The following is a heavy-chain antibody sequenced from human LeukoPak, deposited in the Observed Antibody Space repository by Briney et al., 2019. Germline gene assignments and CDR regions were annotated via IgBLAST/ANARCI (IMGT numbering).Heavy chain of an antibody. J-gene: IGHJ4*02. V-gene: IGHV5-51*01. Sequence: GESLKISCKGSGYSFTSFWIGWVRQMPGKGLEWMGIIYPPDSDTRYSPSFQGQVTISADKSITTAYLQWSSLKASDTAIYYCARLASEGTFDYWGQGTLVTVSS. D-gene: IGHD1-1*01. CDR2: IYPPDSDT. CDR3: ARLASEGTFDY. CDR1: GYSFTSFW.